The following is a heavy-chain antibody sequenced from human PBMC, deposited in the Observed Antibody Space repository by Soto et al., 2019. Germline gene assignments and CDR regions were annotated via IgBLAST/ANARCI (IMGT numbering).Heavy chain of an antibody. D-gene: IGHD3-16*01. Sequence: QVQLQESGPGLVKPSQTLSLTCTVSGGSISSGGYYWSWIRQHPGKGLEWIGYIYYSGSTYYNPSPKSRFTKSLDTSKTQSPLKLPSGTAADTALYSGPKSLSPGGQGTLATV. J-gene: IGHJ5*02. CDR3: PKSLSP. V-gene: IGHV4-31*03. CDR2: IYYSGST. CDR1: GGSISSGGYY.